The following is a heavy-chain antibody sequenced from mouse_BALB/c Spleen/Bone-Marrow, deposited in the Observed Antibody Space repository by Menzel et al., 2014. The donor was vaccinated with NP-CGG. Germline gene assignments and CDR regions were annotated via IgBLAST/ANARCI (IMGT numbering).Heavy chain of an antibody. D-gene: IGHD1-1*01. V-gene: IGHV14-3*02. CDR2: IDPANGNT. J-gene: IGHJ3*01. Sequence: EVKLVESGAELVKPGASVKLPCTASGFNIKDTYMYWVKQRPEQGLEWIGRIDPANGNTKYDPKFQDKATITADTSSNTAYLQLSSLTSEDTAVYYCARYYYGSSLFAYWGQGTLVTVSA. CDR3: ARYYYGSSLFAY. CDR1: GFNIKDTY.